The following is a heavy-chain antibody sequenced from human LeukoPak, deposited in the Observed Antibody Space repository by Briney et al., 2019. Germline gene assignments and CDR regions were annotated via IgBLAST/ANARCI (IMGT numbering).Heavy chain of an antibody. CDR2: VSPDGTTR. Sequence: GGSLRLSCAASGFTFSSYGMHWVRQAPGKGLEWVANVSPDGTTRYYVDSVKGRFTISRDNTKNSVYLQMDALTAEDTAVYYCAYGCFGSWSLGGQGSLVTVSS. J-gene: IGHJ4*02. D-gene: IGHD3-10*01. V-gene: IGHV3-7*03. CDR1: GFTFSSYG. CDR3: AYGCFGSWSL.